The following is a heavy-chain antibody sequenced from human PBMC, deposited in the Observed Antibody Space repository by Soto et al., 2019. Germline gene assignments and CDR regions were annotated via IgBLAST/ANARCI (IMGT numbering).Heavy chain of an antibody. CDR2: VDYTGST. CDR3: ARSVAVPGAHIDY. CDR1: GGSISGSY. V-gene: IGHV4-59*01. Sequence: QVQLQESGPGLVKPSETLSLTCSVSGGSISGSYWSWIRQSPGKGLEWIGYVDYTGSTNYSPSLRSRVSISVDTSKNEFSLRLSSVTAADTAVYFCARSVAVPGAHIDYWGQGTQVTVSS. D-gene: IGHD6-19*01. J-gene: IGHJ4*02.